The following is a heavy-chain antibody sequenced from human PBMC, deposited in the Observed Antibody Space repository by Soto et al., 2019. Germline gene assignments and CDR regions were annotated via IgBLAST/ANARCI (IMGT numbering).Heavy chain of an antibody. Sequence: PSETLSLTWSVAGGSSSSYYWSWIRQPPGKGLEWIGYIYYSGSTNYNPSLKSRVTISVDTSKNQFSLKLSSVTAADTAVYYCARDKYSRSSWEFRYWGQGTLVTVSS. V-gene: IGHV4-59*01. J-gene: IGHJ4*02. CDR1: GGSSSSYY. CDR2: IYYSGST. D-gene: IGHD6-6*01. CDR3: ARDKYSRSSWEFRY.